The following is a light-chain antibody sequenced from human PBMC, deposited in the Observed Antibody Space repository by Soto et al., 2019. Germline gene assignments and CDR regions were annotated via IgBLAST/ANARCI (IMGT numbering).Light chain of an antibody. CDR2: GAS. J-gene: IGKJ1*01. CDR1: QSVTGNY. Sequence: EVVLTHSPCTLSLSPVERATLSCVSSQSVTGNYLAWYQQKPGQAPRLLIFGASTRATGIPDRFSGSGSGTDFTLTISRLEPEDFAVYYCQHYYTSYTTFGQGTKVDIK. V-gene: IGKV3-20*01. CDR3: QHYYTSYTT.